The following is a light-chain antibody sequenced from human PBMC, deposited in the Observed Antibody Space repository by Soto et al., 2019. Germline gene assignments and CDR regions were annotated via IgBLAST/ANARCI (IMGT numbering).Light chain of an antibody. J-gene: IGKJ1*01. CDR3: QQYDNDSWT. CDR2: KAS. V-gene: IGKV1-5*03. CDR1: QSISSW. Sequence: DIQMPQSPSPLSASVGDRGLITCRASQSISSWLAWYQQKPGKAPNLLIYKASTLKSGVPSRFSGSGSGTEFTLTISSLQPDDFATYYCQQYDNDSWTFGQGTKVEIK.